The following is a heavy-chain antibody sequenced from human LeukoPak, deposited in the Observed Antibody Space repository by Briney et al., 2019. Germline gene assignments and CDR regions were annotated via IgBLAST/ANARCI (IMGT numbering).Heavy chain of an antibody. CDR2: ISSNGGST. V-gene: IGHV3-64*01. CDR3: ARCPGIGKVCDKLDY. D-gene: IGHD3-10*02. J-gene: IGHJ4*02. Sequence: GGSLRLSCAASGFTFSGYAMHWVRQAPGKGLEYVSAISSNGGSTYYANSVKGRFTISRDNSKNTLYLQMGSLRAEDMAVYYCARCPGIGKVCDKLDYWGQGTLVTVSS. CDR1: GFTFSGYA.